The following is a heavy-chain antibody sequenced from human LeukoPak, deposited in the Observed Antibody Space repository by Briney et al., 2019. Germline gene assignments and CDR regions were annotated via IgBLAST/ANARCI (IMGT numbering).Heavy chain of an antibody. CDR1: GGTFSSYA. J-gene: IGHJ4*02. CDR3: ARGFYDSSLAAY. V-gene: IGHV1-69*04. CDR2: IIPILGIA. D-gene: IGHD3-22*01. Sequence: ASVKVSCKASGGTFSSYAISWVRQARGQGREWMGRIIPILGIAHYAQKFQGRVTITADKSTSTAHMELSSLRSEDTAVYYCARGFYDSSLAAYWGQGTLVTVSS.